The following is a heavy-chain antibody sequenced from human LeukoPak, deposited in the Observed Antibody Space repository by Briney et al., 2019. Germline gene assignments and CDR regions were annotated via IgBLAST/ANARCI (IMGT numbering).Heavy chain of an antibody. CDR2: IKQDGSEK. CDR1: GFTFSSYW. V-gene: IGHV3-7*03. CDR3: ARDGGYYYGSGNSYYFDY. J-gene: IGHJ4*02. D-gene: IGHD3-10*01. Sequence: GGSLRLSCAASGFTFSSYWMSWVRQAPGKGLEWVANIKQDGSEKYYVDSVKGRFTISRDNAKNSLYLQMNSLRAEHTAVYYCARDGGYYYGSGNSYYFDYWGQGTLVTVSS.